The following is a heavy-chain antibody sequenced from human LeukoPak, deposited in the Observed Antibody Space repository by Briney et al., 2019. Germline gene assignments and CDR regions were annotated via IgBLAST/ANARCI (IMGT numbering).Heavy chain of an antibody. CDR3: ARELYDYVWGSYRAHDAFDI. Sequence: PGRSLRLSCAASGFTFSSYGMHWVRQAPGKGLEWVAVIWYDGSNKYYADSVKGRFTISRDNSKNTLYLQMNSLRAEDTAVYYCARELYDYVWGSYRAHDAFDIWGQGTTVTVSS. J-gene: IGHJ3*02. D-gene: IGHD3-16*02. CDR1: GFTFSSYG. CDR2: IWYDGSNK. V-gene: IGHV3-33*01.